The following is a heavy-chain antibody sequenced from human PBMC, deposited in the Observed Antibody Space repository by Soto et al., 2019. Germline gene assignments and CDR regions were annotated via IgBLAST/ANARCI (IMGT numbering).Heavy chain of an antibody. CDR3: ARGGWLQSLYYYGMDV. J-gene: IGHJ6*02. V-gene: IGHV4-59*01. Sequence: PSETLSLTCTVSGGSISSYYWSWIRQPPGKGLEWIGYIYYSGSTNYNPSLKSRVTISVDTSKNQFSLKLSSVTAADTAAYYCARGGWLQSLYYYGMDVWGQGTTVTVSS. CDR1: GGSISSYY. CDR2: IYYSGST. D-gene: IGHD5-12*01.